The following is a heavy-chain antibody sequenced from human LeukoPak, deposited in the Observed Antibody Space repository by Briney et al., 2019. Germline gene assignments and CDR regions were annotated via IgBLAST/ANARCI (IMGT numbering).Heavy chain of an antibody. V-gene: IGHV3-33*01. CDR2: IWYDGSNK. D-gene: IGHD6-13*01. Sequence: GGSLRLSWAASGFTFSSYGMHWVRQAPGKGLEWVAVIWYDGSNKYYADSVKGRFTISRDNSKNTLYLQMNSLRAEDTAVYYCAREDSGIAFDYWGQGTLVTVSS. CDR3: AREDSGIAFDY. J-gene: IGHJ4*02. CDR1: GFTFSSYG.